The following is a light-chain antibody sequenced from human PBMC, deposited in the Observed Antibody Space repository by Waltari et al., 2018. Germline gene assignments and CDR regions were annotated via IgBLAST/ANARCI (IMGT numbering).Light chain of an antibody. J-gene: IGLJ2*01. CDR3: SSYTTTSTRV. Sequence: QSALTQPASASGSPGQSITISCTGTSSDVGGYNYVSCYQQHPGTAPKLMIYEFSNRPPGGFTRCSGPKSGNTASLTTSGRQAENEADYYCSSYTTTSTRVFGGGTKLTVL. CDR2: EFS. CDR1: SSDVGGYNY. V-gene: IGLV2-14*01.